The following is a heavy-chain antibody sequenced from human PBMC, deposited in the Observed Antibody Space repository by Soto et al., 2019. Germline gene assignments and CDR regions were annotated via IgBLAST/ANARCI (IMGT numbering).Heavy chain of an antibody. J-gene: IGHJ4*02. D-gene: IGHD3-10*01. Sequence: SETLALTCAVYGGPVSGYYWSWIRQPPGKGLEWFGEINHSGSTNYNPSLKSRVTISVDTSKNQFSLKLSSVTAADTAVYYCARGYVTMVRGVMDAYYFDYWGQGTLVTVS. CDR2: INHSGST. CDR1: GGPVSGYY. CDR3: ARGYVTMVRGVMDAYYFDY. V-gene: IGHV4-34*01.